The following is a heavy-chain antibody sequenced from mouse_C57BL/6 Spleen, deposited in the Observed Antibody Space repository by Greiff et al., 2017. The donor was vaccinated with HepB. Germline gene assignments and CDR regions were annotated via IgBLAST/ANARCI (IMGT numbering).Heavy chain of an antibody. CDR3: ARSDYYGSPYYFDY. V-gene: IGHV1-39*01. Sequence: EVQLQQSGPELVKPGASVKISCKASGYSFTDYNMNWVKQSNGKSLEWIGVINPNYGTTSYNQKFKGKATLTVDQSTSTAYMQLNSLTSEDSAVYYCARSDYYGSPYYFDYWGQGTTLTVSS. CDR2: INPNYGTT. D-gene: IGHD1-1*01. CDR1: GYSFTDYN. J-gene: IGHJ2*01.